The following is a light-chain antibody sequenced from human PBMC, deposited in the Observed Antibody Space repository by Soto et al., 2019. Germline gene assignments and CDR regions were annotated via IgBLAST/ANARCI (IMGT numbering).Light chain of an antibody. CDR1: QGIGSW. CDR3: QQLFDSPIT. V-gene: IGKV1-12*01. J-gene: IGKJ5*01. Sequence: DIQMTQSPSSVSASVGDRVTVTCRASQGIGSWLAWYQKKPGKAPILLIYAASSLQSGVPSRFSATVSGTEFSLTITSMKSEDFATYYCQQLFDSPITFGQGTRLEIK. CDR2: AAS.